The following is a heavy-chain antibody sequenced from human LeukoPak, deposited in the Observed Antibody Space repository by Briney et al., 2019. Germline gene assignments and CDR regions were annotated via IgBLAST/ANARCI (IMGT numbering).Heavy chain of an antibody. Sequence: GGSLRLSCAASGFTFSSYGMHRVRQAPGKGLEWVAVIWYDGSNKYYANSVKGRFTISRDNSKNTLYLQMSSLRAADTAVYYCARDPARALYYFDYWGQGTLVTVSS. CDR1: GFTFSSYG. CDR3: ARDPARALYYFDY. V-gene: IGHV3-33*01. J-gene: IGHJ4*02. CDR2: IWYDGSNK.